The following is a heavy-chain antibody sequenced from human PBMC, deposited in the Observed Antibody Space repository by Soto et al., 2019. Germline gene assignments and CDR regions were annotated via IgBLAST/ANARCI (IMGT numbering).Heavy chain of an antibody. CDR1: GFTFIDFW. Sequence: EVQLVESGGGLVQPGGSLRLSCAASGFTFIDFWMSWVRQAPGKGLEWVANIKHDGSEEHFVDSVKGRFTISRDNAKNSLYLQMSSLRAEDTAVYYCVRTSGLDYWGQGVLVTVSS. CDR3: VRTSGLDY. V-gene: IGHV3-7*01. J-gene: IGHJ4*02. CDR2: IKHDGSEE.